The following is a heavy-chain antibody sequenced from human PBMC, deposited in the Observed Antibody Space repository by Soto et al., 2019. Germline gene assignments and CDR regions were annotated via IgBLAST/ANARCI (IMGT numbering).Heavy chain of an antibody. V-gene: IGHV4-31*03. D-gene: IGHD1-1*01. Sequence: QVQLQESGPGLVKPSQTLSLTCTVAGGSISSGGYYWSWIRQHPGKGLEWIGDIYSSGSTYYNPSLKSRVTIAVDTSKNQFSLKLSSVTAADTAVYYCARDTGAGTMFDYWGQGTLVTVSS. CDR2: IYSSGST. CDR3: ARDTGAGTMFDY. CDR1: GGSISSGGYY. J-gene: IGHJ4*02.